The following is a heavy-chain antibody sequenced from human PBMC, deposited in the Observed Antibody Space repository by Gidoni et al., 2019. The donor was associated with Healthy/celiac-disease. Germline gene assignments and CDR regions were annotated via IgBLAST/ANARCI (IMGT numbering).Heavy chain of an antibody. D-gene: IGHD6-19*01. CDR2: IYYSGST. V-gene: IGHV4-59*01. CDR3: ARMKGSGWYLPVDPNWFDP. Sequence: QVQLQESGPGLVKPSETLSLTCPVSGGSISSYYWSWIRQPPGKGLEWIGYIYYSGSTNYNPSLKSRVTISVDTSKNQFSLKLRSVTAADTAVYYCARMKGSGWYLPVDPNWFDPWGQGTLVTVSS. J-gene: IGHJ5*02. CDR1: GGSISSYY.